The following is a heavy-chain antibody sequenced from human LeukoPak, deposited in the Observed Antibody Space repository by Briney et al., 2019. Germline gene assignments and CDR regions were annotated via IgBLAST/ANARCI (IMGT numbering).Heavy chain of an antibody. J-gene: IGHJ4*02. CDR1: GLMFDEYG. CDR2: INRIGSIT. D-gene: IGHD3-16*01. CDR3: ARKGVGGELGGFDY. V-gene: IGHV3-20*01. Sequence: GGSLRLSCAASGLMFDEYGMSWVRQVPGKGLEWVCGINRIGSITGCADSVKGRFTISRDNAKNFLFLDMNSLRVKDTAFYHCARKGVGGELGGFDYWGQGTLVTVSS.